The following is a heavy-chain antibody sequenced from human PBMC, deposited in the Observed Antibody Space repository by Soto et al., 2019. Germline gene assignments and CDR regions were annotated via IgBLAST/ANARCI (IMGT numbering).Heavy chain of an antibody. J-gene: IGHJ4*02. Sequence: QVQLQQWGAGLLKPSETLSLTCAVYGGSFSGYYWSWIRQPPGKGLECIGEINHSGSTNYNPSLKSRVTISVDTSKNQFALKLSSVTAADTAVYYCARYGDSDYWGQGTLVTVSS. CDR1: GGSFSGYY. D-gene: IGHD4-17*01. CDR3: ARYGDSDY. V-gene: IGHV4-34*01. CDR2: INHSGST.